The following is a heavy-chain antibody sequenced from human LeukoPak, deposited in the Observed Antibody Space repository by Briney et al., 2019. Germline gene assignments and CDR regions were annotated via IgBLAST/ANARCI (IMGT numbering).Heavy chain of an antibody. D-gene: IGHD2-15*01. V-gene: IGHV3-23*01. CDR2: ISGSGGST. Sequence: GGSLRLSCAASGFTFSSYAMSWVRQAPGKGLEWVSAISGSGGSTYYADSVKGRFTISRDNAKNSLYLQMNSLRAEDTAVYYCARDLYCSGGSCYYTNRFDYWGQGTLVTVSS. CDR1: GFTFSSYA. J-gene: IGHJ4*02. CDR3: ARDLYCSGGSCYYTNRFDY.